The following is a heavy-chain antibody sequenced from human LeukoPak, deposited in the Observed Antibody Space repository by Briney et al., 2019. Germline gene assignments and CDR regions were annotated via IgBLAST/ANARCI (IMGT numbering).Heavy chain of an antibody. CDR2: INPSGGST. CDR3: ARDQPNSGSYYDVWYGAFDI. CDR1: GYTFTSYY. V-gene: IGHV1-46*01. J-gene: IGHJ3*02. Sequence: ASVKVSCKASGYTFTSYYMHWVRQAPGQGLEWMGIINPSGGSTSYAQKFQGRVTMTRDTSTSTVYMELSSLRSGDTAVYYCARDQPNSGSYYDVWYGAFDIWGQGTMVTVSS. D-gene: IGHD1-26*01.